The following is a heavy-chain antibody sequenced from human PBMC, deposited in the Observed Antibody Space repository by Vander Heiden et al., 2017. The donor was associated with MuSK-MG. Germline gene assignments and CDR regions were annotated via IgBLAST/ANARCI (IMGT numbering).Heavy chain of an antibody. D-gene: IGHD2-2*01. Sequence: QVQLQQWGAGLLKPSETLSLTCAVYGGSFSGYYWSWIRQPPGKGLEWIGEINHSGSTNYNPSLKSRVTISVDTSKNQFSLKLSSVTAADTAVYYCARGISTRIFDYWGQGTLVTVSS. J-gene: IGHJ4*02. CDR3: ARGISTRIFDY. V-gene: IGHV4-34*01. CDR1: GGSFSGYY. CDR2: INHSGST.